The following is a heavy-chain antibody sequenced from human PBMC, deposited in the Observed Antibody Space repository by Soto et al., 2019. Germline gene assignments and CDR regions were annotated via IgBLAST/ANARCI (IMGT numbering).Heavy chain of an antibody. CDR2: THHSGRT. Sequence: SETLSLTCTVSGGSMSSSNWWNWVRQPPGKGLEWIGETHHSGRTNYNPSLKSRVTISVDKSKNHFSLKLSSVTAADTAVYYCASPEATYFDYWGQGTPVTVSS. CDR1: GGSMSSSNW. CDR3: ASPEATYFDY. J-gene: IGHJ4*02. D-gene: IGHD1-26*01. V-gene: IGHV4-4*02.